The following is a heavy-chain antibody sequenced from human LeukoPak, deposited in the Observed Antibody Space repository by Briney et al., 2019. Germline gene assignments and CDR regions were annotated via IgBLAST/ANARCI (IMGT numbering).Heavy chain of an antibody. CDR2: ISSSGSTI. J-gene: IGHJ3*02. CDR3: ADVVPAAIDAFDI. V-gene: IGHV3-11*01. D-gene: IGHD2-2*01. Sequence: GGCLRLSCAASGFTFSDYYMSWIRQAPGKGLEWVSYISSSGSTIYYADSVKGRFTISRDNAKNSLYLQMNSLRAEDTAVYYCADVVPAAIDAFDIWGQGTMVTVSS. CDR1: GFTFSDYY.